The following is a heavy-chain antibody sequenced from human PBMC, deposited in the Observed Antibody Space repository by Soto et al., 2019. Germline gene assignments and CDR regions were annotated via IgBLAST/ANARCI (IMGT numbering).Heavy chain of an antibody. J-gene: IGHJ4*02. Sequence: EVQLLESGGGLVQPGGSLRLSCAASGFTFSSYAMSWVRQAPGKGLEWVSALSGSGGSTYYADSVKGRFTISRDNSKNTLYLQMNSLRAEDTAVYYCAKDGNRRFLEWLHTEFPLGYWGQGTLVTVSS. CDR1: GFTFSSYA. V-gene: IGHV3-23*01. D-gene: IGHD3-3*01. CDR2: LSGSGGST. CDR3: AKDGNRRFLEWLHTEFPLGY.